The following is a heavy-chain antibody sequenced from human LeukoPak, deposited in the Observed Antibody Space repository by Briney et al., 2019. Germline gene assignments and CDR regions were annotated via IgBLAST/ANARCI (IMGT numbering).Heavy chain of an antibody. V-gene: IGHV3-30*04. D-gene: IGHD2-21*02. J-gene: IGHJ4*02. CDR1: GFTFSSYA. CDR3: ARDLLSPVCGGDCYSDDY. Sequence: GRSLRLSCAASGFTFSSYAMHWVRQAPGKGLEWVAVISCDGSNNYYADSVKGRFTIARANSKDTRDLQMNSMRADDTAVYYCARDLLSPVCGGDCYSDDYWGQGTLVTVSS. CDR2: ISCDGSNN.